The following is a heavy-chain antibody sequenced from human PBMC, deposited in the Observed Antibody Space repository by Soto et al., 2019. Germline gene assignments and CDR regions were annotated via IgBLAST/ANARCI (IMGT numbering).Heavy chain of an antibody. D-gene: IGHD1-26*01. CDR1: GYTFTSYG. CDR2: ISAYNGNT. V-gene: IGHV1-18*01. CDR3: ARPHVRSYFRPTKPDFDY. Sequence: ASVKVSCKASGYTFTSYGISWVRQAPGQGLEWMGWISAYNGNTNYAQKLQGRATMTTDTSTSTAYMELRSLRSDDTAVYYCARPHVRSYFRPTKPDFDYWGQGTLVTVSS. J-gene: IGHJ4*02.